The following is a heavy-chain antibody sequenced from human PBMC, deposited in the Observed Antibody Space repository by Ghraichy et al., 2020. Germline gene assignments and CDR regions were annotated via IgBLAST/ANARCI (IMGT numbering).Heavy chain of an antibody. CDR1: GGSISSYY. J-gene: IGHJ2*01. V-gene: IGHV4-59*01. D-gene: IGHD3-3*01. CDR2: IYYSGST. CDR3: ARGGAPQYDFWSGYYDWYFDL. Sequence: SETLSLTCTVSGGSISSYYWSWIRQPPGKGLEWIGYIYYSGSTNYNPSLKSRVTISVDTSKNQFSLKLSSVTAADTAVYYCARGGAPQYDFWSGYYDWYFDLWGRGTLVTVSS.